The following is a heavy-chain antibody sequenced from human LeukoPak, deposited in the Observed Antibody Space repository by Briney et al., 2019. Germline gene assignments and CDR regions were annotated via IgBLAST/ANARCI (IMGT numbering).Heavy chain of an antibody. D-gene: IGHD2-15*01. CDR3: AGGVAATFSYFDY. CDR2: ISGSGGST. V-gene: IGHV3-23*01. CDR1: GFTFSSYA. Sequence: GGSLRLSCAASGFTFSSYAMSWVRQAPGKGLEWVSAISGSGGSTYYADSVKGRFTISRDNSKNTLYLQMTSLRAEDTAVYYCAGGVAATFSYFDYWGQGTLVTVSS. J-gene: IGHJ4*02.